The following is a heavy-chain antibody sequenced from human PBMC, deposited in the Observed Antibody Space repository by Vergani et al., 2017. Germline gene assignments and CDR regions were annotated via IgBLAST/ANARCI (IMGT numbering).Heavy chain of an antibody. J-gene: IGHJ4*02. Sequence: EVELVQSGPEMRKPGESLKISCKGSEYSFGNYWIGWVRQMPRKGLEWMGIIYPADSDTRYSPSFPGQVTISADKTISTAFLQWDSLKASDTALYYCAIHTTYTDSWGQGTLVTVSS. CDR1: EYSFGNYW. CDR3: AIHTTYTDS. V-gene: IGHV5-51*01. D-gene: IGHD1-1*01. CDR2: IYPADSDT.